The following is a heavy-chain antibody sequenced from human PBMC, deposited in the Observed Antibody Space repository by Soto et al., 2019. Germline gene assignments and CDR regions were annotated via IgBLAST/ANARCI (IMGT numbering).Heavy chain of an antibody. CDR1: GFTFSSHW. Sequence: EVQLVKSGGGLVQPGGSLRLSCPASGFTFSSHWMTWVRQAPGKGLEWVANINEDGSEKYYMDSVKGRFTISRDNAKNSLYLQMNSLRAEDTAVFYCARGDNPEYWGQGTLVTVSS. CDR3: ARGDNPEY. V-gene: IGHV3-7*01. J-gene: IGHJ4*02. D-gene: IGHD1-1*01. CDR2: INEDGSEK.